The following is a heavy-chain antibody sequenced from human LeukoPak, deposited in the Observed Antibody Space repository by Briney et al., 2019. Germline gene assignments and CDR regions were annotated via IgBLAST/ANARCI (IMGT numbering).Heavy chain of an antibody. D-gene: IGHD5-18*01. Sequence: PSETLSLTCTVSGGSISSYYWSWIRQPPGKGLEWIGYIYYSGSTNYNPSLKSRVTISVETSKNQFSLKLSSVTASDTAVYYCARGATWIQLRGGYDYWGQGTLVTVSS. CDR2: IYYSGST. CDR1: GGSISSYY. J-gene: IGHJ4*02. CDR3: ARGATWIQLRGGYDY. V-gene: IGHV4-59*01.